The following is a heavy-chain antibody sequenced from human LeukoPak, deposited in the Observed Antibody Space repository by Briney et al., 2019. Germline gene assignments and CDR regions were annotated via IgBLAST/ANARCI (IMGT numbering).Heavy chain of an antibody. Sequence: ASVKVSCKASGGTFSSYAISWVRQAPGQGLEWMGGIIPIFGTANYAQKFQGRVTITADESTSTAYMELSSLRSEDTAVYYCAKALPAAGLGWGYYFDYWGQGTLVTVSS. J-gene: IGHJ4*02. CDR3: AKALPAAGLGWGYYFDY. CDR2: IIPIFGTA. CDR1: GGTFSSYA. V-gene: IGHV1-69*13. D-gene: IGHD6-13*01.